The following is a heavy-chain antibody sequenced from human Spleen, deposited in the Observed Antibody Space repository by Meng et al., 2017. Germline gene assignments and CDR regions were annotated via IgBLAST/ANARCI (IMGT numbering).Heavy chain of an antibody. D-gene: IGHD4-17*01. CDR1: GGSISSYY. CDR2: IYYSGST. V-gene: IGHV4-59*01. J-gene: IGHJ2*01. CDR3: ARDFDYGDWYFDL. Sequence: GSLRLSCTVSGGSISSYYWSWIRQPPGKGLEWIGYIYYSGSTNYNPSLKSRVTISVDTSKNQFSLKLSSVTAADTAVYYCARDFDYGDWYFDLWGRGTLVTVSS.